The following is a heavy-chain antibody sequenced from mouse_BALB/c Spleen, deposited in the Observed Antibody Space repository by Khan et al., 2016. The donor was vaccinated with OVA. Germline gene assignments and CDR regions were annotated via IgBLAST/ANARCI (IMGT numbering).Heavy chain of an antibody. CDR1: GFALTSYG. J-gene: IGHJ4*01. CDR3: ARFHDGYYYDVDY. CDR2: IWAGGST. Sequence: QVQLKQSGPGLVAPSQSLSITCTVSGFALTSYGVHWVRQPPGKGLEWLGVIWAGGSTNYNSALMSRLTISKDNSKSQVFLKMNSLPTDDTAMYYCARFHDGYYYDVDYWGQGTSVTVSS. V-gene: IGHV2-9*02. D-gene: IGHD2-3*01.